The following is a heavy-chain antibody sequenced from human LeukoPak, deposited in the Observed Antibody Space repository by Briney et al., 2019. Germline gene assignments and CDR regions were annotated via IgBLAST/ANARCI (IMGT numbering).Heavy chain of an antibody. CDR2: ISSSSSYT. V-gene: IGHV3-11*06. Sequence: PGGSLRLSCAAPGFTFSDYYMSWIRQAPGKGLEWVSYISSSSSYTNYADSVKGRFTISRDNSKNTLYLQMSSLRDEDTAVYYCVKAKDIVVVIAAFFYWGQGTLVTVSS. CDR1: GFTFSDYY. CDR3: VKAKDIVVVIAAFFY. J-gene: IGHJ4*02. D-gene: IGHD2-15*01.